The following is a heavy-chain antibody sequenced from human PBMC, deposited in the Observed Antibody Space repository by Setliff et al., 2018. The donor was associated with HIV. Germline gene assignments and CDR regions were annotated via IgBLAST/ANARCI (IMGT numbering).Heavy chain of an antibody. CDR3: AMGSSGYPFDY. Sequence: PSETLPLTCAVSGGSISTSSYYWGWIRQPPGKGLEWIGSMSFSGSTYDKPSLKSRVTISVDTSKNQFSLKLSSVTAADTAVYYCAMGSSGYPFDYWGQGSLVTVSS. J-gene: IGHJ4*02. V-gene: IGHV4-39*01. CDR2: MSFSGST. CDR1: GGSISTSSYY. D-gene: IGHD3-22*01.